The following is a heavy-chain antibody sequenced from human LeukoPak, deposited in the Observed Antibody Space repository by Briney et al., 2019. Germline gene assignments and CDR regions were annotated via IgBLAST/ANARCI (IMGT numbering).Heavy chain of an antibody. J-gene: IGHJ4*02. V-gene: IGHV4-59*08. CDR2: IYQSGST. D-gene: IGHD3-16*01. CDR1: VGSISSYY. CDR3: ARHVGEAYFDY. Sequence: SETLSLTCTVSVGSISSYYWSWIRQPPGKGREWIGYIYQSGSTNYNPSLKSRVTISADTSKNQFSLTLRSVTAADSAVYYCARHVGEAYFDYWGQGTLVTVSS.